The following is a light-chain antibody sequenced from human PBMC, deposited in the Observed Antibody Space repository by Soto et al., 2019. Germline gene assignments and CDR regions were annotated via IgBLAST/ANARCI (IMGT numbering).Light chain of an antibody. CDR2: QDS. Sequence: YELTQPPSVSVSPGQTASITCSGDKLGDKYACWYQQKPGQSPVLVIYQDSKRPSGIPERFSGSKSGNTATLTLSGTQAMDEADYYCQAWDSSTPVVFGGGTQLTAL. CDR1: KLGDKY. V-gene: IGLV3-1*01. CDR3: QAWDSSTPVV. J-gene: IGLJ2*01.